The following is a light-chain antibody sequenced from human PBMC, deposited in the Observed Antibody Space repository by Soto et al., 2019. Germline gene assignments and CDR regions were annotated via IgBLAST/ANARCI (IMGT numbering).Light chain of an antibody. CDR3: QQYNNWPLT. CDR1: QSVDND. J-gene: IGKJ4*01. Sequence: EIGMTQSPATLSVSPGDRATLSCRASQSVDNDLAWYQQKPGQPPRLLIYDASTRATGIPARFSGSQSGTEFTLTISSLLSEDFAVYSCQQYNNWPLTVGGGTKVEIK. V-gene: IGKV3D-15*01. CDR2: DAS.